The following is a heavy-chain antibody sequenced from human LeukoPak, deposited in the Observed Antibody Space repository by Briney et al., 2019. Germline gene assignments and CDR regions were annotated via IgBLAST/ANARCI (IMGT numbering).Heavy chain of an antibody. CDR2: INYSGST. CDR3: AGVGTKVVVNYYRYHDMDV. CDR1: GYSMSSYY. D-gene: IGHD2-2*01. V-gene: IGHV4-59*01. J-gene: IGHJ6*03. Sequence: SETLSLTCTVSGYSMSSYYWSWIRQPPGKGLEWIGYINYSGSTNYNPSRKSRVTISVDMSKNQFSLKLSYVTAAHTAVYYCAGVGTKVVVNYYRYHDMDVWGKGATVTISS.